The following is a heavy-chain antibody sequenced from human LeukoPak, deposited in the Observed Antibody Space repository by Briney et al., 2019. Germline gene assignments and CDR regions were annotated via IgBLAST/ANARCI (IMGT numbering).Heavy chain of an antibody. CDR2: ISRSGTTI. J-gene: IGHJ2*01. V-gene: IGHV3-11*01. D-gene: IGHD4/OR15-4a*01. CDR1: GFIFSDYY. Sequence: GGSLRLSCAASGFIFSDYYMNWIRQAPGKGPEWVSYISRSGTTIYYADSVKGRFTISRDSAKNSLYLQMNSLRAEDTAVYYCARDQGAGWYFDLWGRGTLVTVSS. CDR3: ARDQGAGWYFDL.